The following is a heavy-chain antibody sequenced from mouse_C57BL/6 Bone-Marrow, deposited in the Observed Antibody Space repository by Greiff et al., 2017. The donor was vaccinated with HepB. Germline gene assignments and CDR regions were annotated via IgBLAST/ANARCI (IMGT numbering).Heavy chain of an antibody. CDR3: ALLLLENFDY. CDR1: GYPFTSYG. V-gene: IGHV1-81*01. Sequence: QVHVKQSGAELARPGASVKLSCKASGYPFTSYGISWVKQRTGQGLEWIGEIYPRSGNTYYNEKFKGKATLTADKSSSTAYMELRSLTSEDSAVYFCALLLLENFDYWGQGTTLTVSS. D-gene: IGHD1-1*01. J-gene: IGHJ2*01. CDR2: IYPRSGNT.